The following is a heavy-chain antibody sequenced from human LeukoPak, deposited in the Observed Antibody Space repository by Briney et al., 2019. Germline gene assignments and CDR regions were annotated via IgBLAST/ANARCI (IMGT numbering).Heavy chain of an antibody. CDR1: GGSISSSSYY. J-gene: IGHJ4*02. CDR3: AGVLRVEMVINY. D-gene: IGHD3-22*01. CDR2: IYYSGST. V-gene: IGHV4-39*07. Sequence: SETLSLTCTVSGGSISSSSYYWGWIRQPPGKGLEWIGSIYYSGSTYYNPSLKSRVTISVDTSKNQFSLKLSSVTAADTAVYWCAGVLRVEMVINYWGQGPLVTVSS.